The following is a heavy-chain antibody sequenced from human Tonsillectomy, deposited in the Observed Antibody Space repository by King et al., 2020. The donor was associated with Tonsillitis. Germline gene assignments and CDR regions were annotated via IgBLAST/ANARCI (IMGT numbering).Heavy chain of an antibody. D-gene: IGHD1-26*01. V-gene: IGHV3-15*01. CDR1: GFTFTNAW. CDR3: TTPSGTYHADYSQY. Sequence: EVQLVESGGGLVRPGGSRRLSCAASGFTFTNAWMSWVRQAPGKGLEWVGRIKSKTAGGTTDYAAPVQGRFTISRDDSKNTLYLQMNTLKTEDTAVYYCTTPSGTYHADYSQYWGQGTLVPVPS. CDR2: IKSKTAGGTT. J-gene: IGHJ1*01.